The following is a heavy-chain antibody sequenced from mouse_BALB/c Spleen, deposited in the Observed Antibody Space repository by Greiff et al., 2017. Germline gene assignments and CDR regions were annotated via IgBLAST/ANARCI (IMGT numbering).Heavy chain of an antibody. CDR1: GDSITSGY. V-gene: IGHV3-8*02. D-gene: IGHD2-4*01. Sequence: EVKLMESGPSLMKPSQTLSLTCSVTGDSITSGYWNWIRKFPGNKLEYMGYISYSGSTYYNPSLKSRISITRDTSKNQYYLQLNSVTTEDTATYYCARSYDYDERTWFDYWGQGTTLTVSS. CDR3: ARSYDYDERTWFDY. J-gene: IGHJ2*01. CDR2: ISYSGST.